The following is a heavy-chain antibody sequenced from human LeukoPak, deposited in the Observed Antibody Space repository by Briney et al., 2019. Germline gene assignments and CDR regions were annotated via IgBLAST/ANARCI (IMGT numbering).Heavy chain of an antibody. Sequence: ASVKVSCKASGYTFTSYGISWVRQAPRQGLEWMGWISAYNGNTNYAQKLQGRVTMTTDTSTSTAYMELRSLRSDDTAVYYCARVRVVPAANYFDYWGQGTLVTVSS. V-gene: IGHV1-18*04. J-gene: IGHJ4*02. CDR3: ARVRVVPAANYFDY. CDR1: GYTFTSYG. CDR2: ISAYNGNT. D-gene: IGHD2-2*01.